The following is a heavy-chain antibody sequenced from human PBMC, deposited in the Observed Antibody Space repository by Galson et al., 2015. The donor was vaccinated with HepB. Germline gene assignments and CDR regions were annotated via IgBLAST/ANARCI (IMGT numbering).Heavy chain of an antibody. Sequence: SLRLSCAVSGFPSSTYAFHWVRQAPGKGLKWVAVISYDGRNIQYAESVKGRFTISRDNSKNTVYLQMSSLRPEDTAVYYCARAVRRVMGAMDVWGQGTTVTVSS. J-gene: IGHJ6*02. CDR2: ISYDGRNI. CDR3: ARAVRRVMGAMDV. CDR1: GFPSSTYA. D-gene: IGHD3-10*01. V-gene: IGHV3-30*04.